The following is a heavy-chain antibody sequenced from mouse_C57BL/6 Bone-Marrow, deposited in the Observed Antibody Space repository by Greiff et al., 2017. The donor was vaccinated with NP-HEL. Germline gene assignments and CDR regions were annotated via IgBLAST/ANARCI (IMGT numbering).Heavy chain of an antibody. J-gene: IGHJ1*03. V-gene: IGHV5-6*02. D-gene: IGHD4-1*01. Sequence: DVMLVESGGDLVKPGGSLKLSCAASGFTFSSYGMSWVRQTPDKRLAWVATISSGGSYTYYPDSVKGRFTIARDNAKNTLYLQMSSLKSEDTAMYYCARQETGTLYWYFDVWGTGTTVTVSS. CDR2: ISSGGSYT. CDR3: ARQETGTLYWYFDV. CDR1: GFTFSSYG.